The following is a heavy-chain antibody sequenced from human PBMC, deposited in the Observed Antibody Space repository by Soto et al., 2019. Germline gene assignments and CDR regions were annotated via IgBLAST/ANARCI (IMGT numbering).Heavy chain of an antibody. CDR1: GHPIHSYN. J-gene: IGHJ3*02. D-gene: IGHD4-17*01. Sequence: SGTLSLTCAICGHPIHSYNLSWIRQPPGKGLEWIGYIYYSGSTNYHLSLKSRVTISVDTSKSQFSLKLSSVTAADTAVYYCARLYGLDAFDIWGQGTMVT. CDR2: IYYSGST. V-gene: IGHV4-59*01. CDR3: ARLYGLDAFDI.